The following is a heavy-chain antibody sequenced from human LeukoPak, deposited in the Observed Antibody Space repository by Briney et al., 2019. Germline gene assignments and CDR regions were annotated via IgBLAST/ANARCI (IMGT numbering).Heavy chain of an antibody. J-gene: IGHJ5*02. Sequence: ASVKVSCKASGYTFTDYYMHWVRQAPGQGLEWMGWINPDSGGTNYAQKFQGRVAMTRDTSISTAYMELSRLRSDDTAVYYCARDGGSSWYLNWFDPWGQGTLVTVSS. CDR1: GYTFTDYY. CDR2: INPDSGGT. V-gene: IGHV1-2*02. CDR3: ARDGGSSWYLNWFDP. D-gene: IGHD6-13*01.